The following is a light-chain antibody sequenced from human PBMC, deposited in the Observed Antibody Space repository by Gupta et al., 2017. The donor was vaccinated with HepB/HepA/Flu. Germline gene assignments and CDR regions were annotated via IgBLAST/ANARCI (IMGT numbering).Light chain of an antibody. CDR3: SSYTSSSTLVV. J-gene: IGLJ2*01. CDR2: DVS. V-gene: IGLV2-14*03. Sequence: QSALTQPASVSGSPGQSSTISCTGTSSDVGGYNYVSWYQQPPGKAPKLMIYDVSNRPSGVSNRFSGSKSGNTASLTTSGLQAEDEADYYCSSYTSSSTLVVFGGGTKLTVL. CDR1: SSDVGGYNY.